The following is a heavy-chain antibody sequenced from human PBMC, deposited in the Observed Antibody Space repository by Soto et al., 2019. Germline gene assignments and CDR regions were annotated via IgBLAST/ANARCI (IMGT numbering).Heavy chain of an antibody. CDR2: ISAYNGNT. Sequence: QVQLVQSGAEVKKPGASVKVSCKASGYTFTSYGISWVRQAPGQGLEGMGWISAYNGNTNYAQMLQGRVTMTTDTSTRTAYMELRSLRSDDTVVYSCARVDVVVVAATLFDYWGQGTLVTVSS. CDR3: ARVDVVVVAATLFDY. V-gene: IGHV1-18*01. J-gene: IGHJ4*02. CDR1: GYTFTSYG. D-gene: IGHD2-15*01.